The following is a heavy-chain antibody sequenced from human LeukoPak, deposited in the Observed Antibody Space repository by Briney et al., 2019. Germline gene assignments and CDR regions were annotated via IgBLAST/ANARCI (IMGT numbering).Heavy chain of an antibody. CDR3: ARRVGATPGDY. Sequence: GGSLRLSCTVSGFTFSDYYMSWVRQAPGKGLEWVSYISSSGSMLHYADSVEGRFTISRDNAKNSLYLQMNSLRAEDTAVYYCARRVGATPGDYWGQGTLVTVSS. J-gene: IGHJ4*02. D-gene: IGHD1-26*01. CDR2: ISSSGSML. CDR1: GFTFSDYY. V-gene: IGHV3-11*04.